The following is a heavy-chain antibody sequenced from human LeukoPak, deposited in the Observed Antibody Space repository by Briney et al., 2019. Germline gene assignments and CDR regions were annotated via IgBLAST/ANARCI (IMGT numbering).Heavy chain of an antibody. CDR3: ARSSGTYFPFEY. J-gene: IGHJ4*02. CDR2: ISSSNSYI. D-gene: IGHD1-26*01. V-gene: IGHV3-21*01. Sequence: GGSLRLSCAASGFIFSTYTMNWVRQAPGKGLEWVSSISSSNSYIYYADSVKGRFTISRDNAKNSLYLHMNSLRAEDTAVYYCARSSGTYFPFEYWGRGTLVTVSS. CDR1: GFIFSTYT.